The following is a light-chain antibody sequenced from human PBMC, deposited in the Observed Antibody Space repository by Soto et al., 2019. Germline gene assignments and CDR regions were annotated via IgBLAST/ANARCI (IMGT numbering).Light chain of an antibody. V-gene: IGKV3-11*01. CDR1: QSVSSY. CDR3: QQRSNWPPRLP. Sequence: EIVLTQSPATLSLSPGERATLSCRASQSVSSYLAWYQQKPGQAPRLLIYDASNRATGIPARFSGSGSGTDFPSPTSRQGPEVFAVYYWQQRSNWPPRLPFDGGTKVAIK. CDR2: DAS. J-gene: IGKJ4*01.